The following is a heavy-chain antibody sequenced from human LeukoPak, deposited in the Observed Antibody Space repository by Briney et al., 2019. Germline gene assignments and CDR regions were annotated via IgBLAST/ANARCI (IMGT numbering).Heavy chain of an antibody. CDR1: GFTFSSYA. J-gene: IGHJ4*02. CDR2: ISGSGGST. V-gene: IGHV3-23*01. CDR3: AKTYYYDSSGYYPFGY. D-gene: IGHD3-22*01. Sequence: GGSLRLSCAASGFTFSSYAMSRVRQAPGKGLEWVSAISGSGGSTYYADSVKGRFTISRDNSKNTLYLQMNSLRAEDTAVYYCAKTYYYDSSGYYPFGYWGQGTLVTVSS.